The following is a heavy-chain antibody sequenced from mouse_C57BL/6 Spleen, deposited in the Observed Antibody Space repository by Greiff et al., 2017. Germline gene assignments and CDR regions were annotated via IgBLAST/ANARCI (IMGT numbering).Heavy chain of an antibody. CDR2: IDPEDGDT. Sequence: VQLQQSGAELVRPGASAKLSCTASGFNIKDYYMHWVKQRPEQGLEWIGRIDPEDGDTEYAPKFQGKATMTADTSSNTAYLQLSSLTSEDTAVYYCTTDYYGSSRYWYFDVWGTGTTVTVSS. V-gene: IGHV14-1*01. J-gene: IGHJ1*03. CDR3: TTDYYGSSRYWYFDV. CDR1: GFNIKDYY. D-gene: IGHD1-1*01.